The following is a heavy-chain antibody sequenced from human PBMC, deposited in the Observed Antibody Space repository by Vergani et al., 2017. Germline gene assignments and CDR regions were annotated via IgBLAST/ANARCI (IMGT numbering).Heavy chain of an antibody. D-gene: IGHD2-8*01. Sequence: EVQLVESGGGLVKSGGSLRLPCAASGFSFSSYSMNWVRQAPGKGLEWVGSISGSSSYVFYRDSVEGRFTITRDNAKKSVYLQMNSLRAEDTAMYFCTRGLXDCTHIRCSPPSYWGQGTQVTVSA. CDR1: GFSFSSYS. V-gene: IGHV3-21*02. J-gene: IGHJ4*02. CDR2: ISGSSSYV. CDR3: TRGLXDCTHIRCSPPSY.